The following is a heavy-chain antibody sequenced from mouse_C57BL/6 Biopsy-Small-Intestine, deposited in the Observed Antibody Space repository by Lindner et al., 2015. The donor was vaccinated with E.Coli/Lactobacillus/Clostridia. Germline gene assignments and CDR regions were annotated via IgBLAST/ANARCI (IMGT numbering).Heavy chain of an antibody. D-gene: IGHD4-1*01. CDR1: GFTFSDYG. Sequence: VQLQESGGGLVKPGGSLKLSCAASGFTFSDYGMHWVRQAPEKGLEWVASISTGSSPIYYADTVKGRFTISRDNAKNTLFLQMTSLRSEDTAMYYCARRTGTSGYFDYWGQGTTLTVSS. CDR2: ISTGSSPI. J-gene: IGHJ2*01. V-gene: IGHV5-17*01. CDR3: ARRTGTSGYFDY.